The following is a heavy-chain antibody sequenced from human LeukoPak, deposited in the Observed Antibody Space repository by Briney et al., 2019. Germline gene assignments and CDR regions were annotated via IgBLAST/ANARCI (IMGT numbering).Heavy chain of an antibody. V-gene: IGHV3-15*01. CDR2: TRSKTDGGTT. D-gene: IGHD3-22*01. CDR3: RLVVTPQGLDP. J-gene: IGHJ5*02. CDR1: GFSFSSAW. Sequence: GGSLRLSCAASGFSFSSAWMNWVRQAPGKGLEWVGLTRSKTDGGTTDYAAPVRGRFTISRDDIQNTMCLQMNSLKTEDTAVYYCRLVVTPQGLDPWGQGTLVTVSS.